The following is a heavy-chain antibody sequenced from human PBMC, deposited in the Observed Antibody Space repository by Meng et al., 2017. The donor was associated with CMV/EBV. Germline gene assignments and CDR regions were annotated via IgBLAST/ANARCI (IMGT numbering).Heavy chain of an antibody. J-gene: IGHJ4*02. V-gene: IGHV3-21*01. D-gene: IGHD6-6*01. CDR1: GFTVSSNY. CDR2: ISSSSSYI. CDR3: ARDPGRIAARPWY. Sequence: ETLSLTCAASGFTVSSNYMSWVRQAPGKGLEWVSSISSSSSYIYYADSVKGRFTISRDNAKNSLYLQMNSLRAEDTAVYYCARDPGRIAARPWYWGQGTLVTVSS.